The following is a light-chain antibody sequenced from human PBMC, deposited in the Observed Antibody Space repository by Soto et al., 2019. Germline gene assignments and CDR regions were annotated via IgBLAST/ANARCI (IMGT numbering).Light chain of an antibody. J-gene: IGKJ2*01. V-gene: IGKV3-11*01. CDR2: DTS. CDR1: QSVDTF. CDR3: QVRTDWPPFMYS. Sequence: EIVLTQSPATLSLSPGGRATLSCRASQSVDTFLAWYQQKPGRTPRLLIYDTSNRATGIPPRFSGTGSGTDFTLTISRLEPEDFAVYYCQVRTDWPPFMYSFGQGTKLEVK.